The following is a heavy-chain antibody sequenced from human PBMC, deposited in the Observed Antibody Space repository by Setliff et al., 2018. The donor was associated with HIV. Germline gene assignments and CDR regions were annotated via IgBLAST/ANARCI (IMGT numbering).Heavy chain of an antibody. J-gene: IGHJ4*02. Sequence: PSETLSLTCAVYGGSFSGYFWSWIRQSPGKGLEWIGEFRHSGNTNINPSLKSRVTISGDTTKNQISLKLTSVTAADTAVYYCARYGPASVIWFGYLDYWGPGMSVTVSS. CDR2: FRHSGNT. CDR1: GGSFSGYF. CDR3: ARYGPASVIWFGYLDY. D-gene: IGHD3-10*01. V-gene: IGHV4-34*01.